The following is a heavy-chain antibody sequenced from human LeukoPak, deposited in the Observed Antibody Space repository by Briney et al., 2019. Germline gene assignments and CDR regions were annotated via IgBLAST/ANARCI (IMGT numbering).Heavy chain of an antibody. D-gene: IGHD1-26*01. J-gene: IGHJ3*02. V-gene: IGHV1-2*02. CDR2: INPNSGGT. CDR3: ARGGLGTHAFDI. CDR1: GYTFTGYY. Sequence: ASVKVSSKASGYTFTGYYMHWVRQAPGQGLEWMGWINPNSGGTNYAQKFQGRVTMTRDTSISSAYMELSRLRSDDTAVYYCARGGLGTHAFDIWGQGTMVTVSS.